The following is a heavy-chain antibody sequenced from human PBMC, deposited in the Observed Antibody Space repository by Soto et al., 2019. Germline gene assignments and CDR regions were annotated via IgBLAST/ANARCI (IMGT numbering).Heavy chain of an antibody. D-gene: IGHD3-10*01. CDR2: ISTGSSTI. CDR3: ARSYGAGSHYDY. J-gene: IGHJ4*02. CDR1: GFTFSSYS. Sequence: EVQLVESGGGLVQPGGSLRLSCAASGFTFSSYSMSWVRQAPGKGLEYISYISTGSSTIYYAGSVKGRFTISRDNAKNSLYLQMSSLRAEATAVYYCARSYGAGSHYDYWGQGTLVTVSS. V-gene: IGHV3-48*01.